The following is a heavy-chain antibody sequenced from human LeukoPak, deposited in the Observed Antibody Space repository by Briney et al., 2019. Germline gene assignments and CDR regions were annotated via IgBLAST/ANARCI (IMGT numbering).Heavy chain of an antibody. CDR2: INPNSGGT. CDR1: GYTFTGYY. V-gene: IGHV1-2*06. Sequence: VASVKVSCKASGYTFTGYYMHWVRRAPGQGLEWMGRINPNSGGTNYAQKFQGRVTMTRDTSISTAYMELSRLRSDDTAVYYCARGSGSYAAFDIWGQGTMVTVSS. D-gene: IGHD1-26*01. J-gene: IGHJ3*02. CDR3: ARGSGSYAAFDI.